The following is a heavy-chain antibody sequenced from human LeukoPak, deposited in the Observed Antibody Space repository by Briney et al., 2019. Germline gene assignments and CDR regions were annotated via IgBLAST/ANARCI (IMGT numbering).Heavy chain of an antibody. V-gene: IGHV3-30-3*01. CDR2: ISYDGSNK. D-gene: IGHD3-3*01. CDR3: AGLSGYRYFDY. CDR1: GFTFSSYA. J-gene: IGHJ4*02. Sequence: PGGSLRLSCAASGFTFSSYAMHWVRQAPGKGLEWVAVISYDGSNKYYADSVKGRFTISRDNSKNTLYLQMNSLRAEDTAVYYCAGLSGYRYFDYWGQGTLVTVSS.